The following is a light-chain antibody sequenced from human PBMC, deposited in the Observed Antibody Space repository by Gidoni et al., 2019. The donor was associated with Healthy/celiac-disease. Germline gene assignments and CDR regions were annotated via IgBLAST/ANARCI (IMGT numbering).Light chain of an antibody. V-gene: IGKV1-9*01. CDR1: QGMSSY. J-gene: IGKJ4*01. Sequence: DIQLTQSPSFLSASVGDRVTITCRASQGMSSYLAWYQQKPGKAPKLLIYAASTLQSWVPSRFSGSGSGTEFTLTIRSLQPEDFATYYCQQLNSYPALTFGGGTKVEIK. CDR2: AAS. CDR3: QQLNSYPALT.